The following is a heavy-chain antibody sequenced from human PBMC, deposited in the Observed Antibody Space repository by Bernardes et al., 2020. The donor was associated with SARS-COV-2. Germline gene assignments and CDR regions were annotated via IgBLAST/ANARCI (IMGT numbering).Heavy chain of an antibody. CDR3: ARIKVYYDSNGQPAYYFDY. CDR1: GASVNIGSDY. J-gene: IGHJ4*02. CDR2: IYTSGST. Sequence: SLSLTFTVSGASVNIGSDYWNWVRQPAGKGLEWIGRIYTSGSTKYNPSLNGRVTISIDRSMNQFSLKLNSVTAADTAVYYCARIKVYYDSNGQPAYYFDYWGQGTLVTVSS. D-gene: IGHD3-22*01. V-gene: IGHV4-61*02.